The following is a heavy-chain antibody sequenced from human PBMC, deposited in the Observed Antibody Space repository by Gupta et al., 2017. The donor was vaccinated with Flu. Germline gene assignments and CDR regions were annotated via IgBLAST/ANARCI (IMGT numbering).Heavy chain of an antibody. D-gene: IGHD6-13*01. J-gene: IGHJ4*02. Sequence: EVQLLESGGGLVQPGGSLRLSCAASGFTFSSYAMSWVRQAPGKGLEWVSAISGSGGSTYYADSVKGRFTISRDNSKNTLYLQMNSLRAEGTAVYYCAKGNHQQQLWTAIDYWGQGTLVTVSS. V-gene: IGHV3-23*01. CDR2: ISGSGGST. CDR3: AKGNHQQQLWTAIDY. CDR1: GFTFSSYA.